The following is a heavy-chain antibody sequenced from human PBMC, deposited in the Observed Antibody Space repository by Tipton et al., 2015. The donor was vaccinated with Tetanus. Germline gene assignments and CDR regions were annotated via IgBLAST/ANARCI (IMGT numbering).Heavy chain of an antibody. V-gene: IGHV3-21*06. CDR3: ARDHRPTSRGSESYYYYGLDV. J-gene: IGHJ6*02. Sequence: SLRLSCAASGFSFSVYSINWVRQAPGQGLEWVSSISGTGKYIYYADSVKGRFTISRDNAKNSLSLEMNSLRADDTAVYYRARDHRPTSRGSESYYYYGLDVWGQGTTVTVSS. CDR2: ISGTGKYI. CDR1: GFSFSVYS. D-gene: IGHD3-10*01.